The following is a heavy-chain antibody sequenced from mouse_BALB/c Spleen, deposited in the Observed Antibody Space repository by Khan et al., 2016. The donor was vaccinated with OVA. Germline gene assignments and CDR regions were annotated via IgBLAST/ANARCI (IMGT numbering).Heavy chain of an antibody. CDR1: GYSITSDYA. J-gene: IGHJ4*01. CDR2: IDYSGST. V-gene: IGHV3-2*02. Sequence: EVQLQESGPGLVRPSQSLSLTCTVTGYSITSDYAWNWIRQFPGNKLEWMGYIDYSGSTSYNPSLKSRITINRDTSKKQFLLQLNSVTTEDTATYFCSSIYSENYWGQGTSVTVSS. CDR3: SSIYSENY. D-gene: IGHD1-3*01.